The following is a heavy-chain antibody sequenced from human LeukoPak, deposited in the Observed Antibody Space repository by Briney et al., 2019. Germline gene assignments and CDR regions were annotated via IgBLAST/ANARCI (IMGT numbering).Heavy chain of an antibody. CDR2: INHSGST. D-gene: IGHD5-18*01. CDR1: GGSFSGYY. V-gene: IGHV4-34*01. J-gene: IGHJ4*02. Sequence: SETLSLTCAVYGGSFSGYYWSWIRQPPGKGLEWIGEINHSGSTNYSPFLMSRVTISVDTSKNQFSLKLISVTAADTAVYYCPGYVLGYSYGMRHSATTLNYFDYWGQGTLVTVSS. CDR3: PGYVLGYSYGMRHSATTLNYFDY.